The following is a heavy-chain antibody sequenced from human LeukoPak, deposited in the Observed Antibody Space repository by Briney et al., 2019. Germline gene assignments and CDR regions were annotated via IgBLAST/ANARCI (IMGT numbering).Heavy chain of an antibody. CDR2: IIPIFGTP. J-gene: IGHJ6*02. CDR3: AKGYDSSGSYFRYGMDV. D-gene: IGHD3-22*01. V-gene: IGHV1-69*13. CDR1: GGTFIIYA. Sequence: SVKVSCKASGGTFIIYAIRWVRQAPGQGREWMGGIIPIFGTPNYAQKFQGRVTITADESTSTAYMELSSLRSEDTAVYYCAKGYDSSGSYFRYGMDVWGQGTTVTVSS.